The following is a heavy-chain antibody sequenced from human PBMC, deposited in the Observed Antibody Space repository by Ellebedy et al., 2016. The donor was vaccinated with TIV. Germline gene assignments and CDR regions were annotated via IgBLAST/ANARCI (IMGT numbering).Heavy chain of an antibody. CDR3: AKPFSDYELDFDH. Sequence: GGSLRLXXAASGLNLSDYTMNWVRQAPGKGLEGISYISGSTGTIHYADSVKGRFTLSRDNSRNTLFLQLNSLRPEDTAVYYCAKPFSDYELDFDHWGQGTLVTVSS. V-gene: IGHV3-48*01. CDR1: GLNLSDYT. CDR2: ISGSTGTI. D-gene: IGHD5-12*01. J-gene: IGHJ4*02.